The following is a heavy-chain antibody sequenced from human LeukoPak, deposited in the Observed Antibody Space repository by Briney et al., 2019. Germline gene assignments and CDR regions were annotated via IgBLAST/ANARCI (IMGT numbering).Heavy chain of an antibody. V-gene: IGHV3-30*18. CDR2: ISYDGGNK. Sequence: GRSLRLSCVASGFTFNSYGMHWVRQAPGKGLEWVTVISYDGGNKFYADSVRGRFTISRDNSKNTLYLQMNSLRAEDTAVYYCAKVHLTYYYDSSGYGFQDYWGQGTLVTVSS. CDR3: AKVHLTYYYDSSGYGFQDY. CDR1: GFTFNSYG. D-gene: IGHD3-22*01. J-gene: IGHJ4*02.